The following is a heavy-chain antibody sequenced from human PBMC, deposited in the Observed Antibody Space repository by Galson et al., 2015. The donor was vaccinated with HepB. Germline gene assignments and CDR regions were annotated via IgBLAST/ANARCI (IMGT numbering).Heavy chain of an antibody. CDR3: TRDRGLRYFDWFDLWDYYGMDV. V-gene: IGHV3-49*03. CDR1: GFTFGDYA. Sequence: SLRLSCAASGFTFGDYAMSWFRQAPGKGLEWVGFIRSKAYGGTTEYAASVKGRFTISRDDSKSIAYLQMNSLKTEDTAVYYCTRDRGLRYFDWFDLWDYYGMDVWGQGTTVTVSS. CDR2: IRSKAYGGTT. J-gene: IGHJ6*02. D-gene: IGHD3-9*01.